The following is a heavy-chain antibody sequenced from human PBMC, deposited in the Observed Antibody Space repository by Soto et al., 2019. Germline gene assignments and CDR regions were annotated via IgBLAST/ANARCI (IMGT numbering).Heavy chain of an antibody. J-gene: IGHJ4*02. D-gene: IGHD2-15*01. V-gene: IGHV3-23*01. CDR2: ISGSGGHT. Sequence: LRLSCAASGFTFSNYAMSWVRQAPGKGLEWASTISGSGGHTYYADSVKGRFTISRDNSKNTLYLQMNSLRAEDTAVYYCAKVVRHCSGGSCYGGYSDYWGQGTLVTVSS. CDR3: AKVVRHCSGGSCYGGYSDY. CDR1: GFTFSNYA.